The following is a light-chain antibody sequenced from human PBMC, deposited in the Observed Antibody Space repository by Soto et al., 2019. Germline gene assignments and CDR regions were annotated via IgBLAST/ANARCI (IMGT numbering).Light chain of an antibody. Sequence: EIVWAHSPGTLSLCRVERATLSCRASQRVSSYLAWYQQKPGQAPRLLIYDASNRATGIPARFSGSGSGTDFTLTISSLEPEDFAVYYCQQRSNWPITFGQGTRLEI. V-gene: IGKV3-11*01. CDR3: QQRSNWPIT. J-gene: IGKJ5*01. CDR1: QRVSSY. CDR2: DAS.